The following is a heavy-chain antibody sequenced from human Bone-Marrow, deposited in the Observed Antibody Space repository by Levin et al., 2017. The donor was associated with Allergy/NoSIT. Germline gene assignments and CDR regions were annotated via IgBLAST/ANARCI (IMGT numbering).Heavy chain of an antibody. CDR1: GFIFSDYS. CDR3: ATVADEEGVLPDY. Sequence: GGSLRLSCAASGFIFSDYSLSWIRQPPGTGLQWVSYSSTSATSIYYADSVKGRFTISRDSAKNSLYLQMNSLRAAETAVYYCATVADEEGVLPDYWGQGTLVTVSS. J-gene: IGHJ4*02. D-gene: IGHD3-10*01. CDR2: SSTSATSI. V-gene: IGHV3-11*01.